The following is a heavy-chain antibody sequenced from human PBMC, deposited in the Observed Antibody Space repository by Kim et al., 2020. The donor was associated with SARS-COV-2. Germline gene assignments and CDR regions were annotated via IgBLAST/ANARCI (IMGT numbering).Heavy chain of an antibody. D-gene: IGHD6-6*01. CDR2: IYYSGNT. J-gene: IGHJ3*02. V-gene: IGHV4-39*01. CDR1: GGSISSSNYY. CDR3: ARTIAGRPEAFDI. Sequence: SETLSLTCTVSGGSISSSNYYWGWIRQPPGKGLEWIGYIYYSGNTYYNPSLKSRVTVSVDTSKNQFSLKLSSVTAADTAVYYCARTIAGRPEAFDIWGKG.